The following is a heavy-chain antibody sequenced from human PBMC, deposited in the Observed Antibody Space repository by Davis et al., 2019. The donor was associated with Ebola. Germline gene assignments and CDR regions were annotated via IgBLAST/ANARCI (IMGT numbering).Heavy chain of an antibody. J-gene: IGHJ4*02. CDR1: GGSFSGYY. D-gene: IGHD3-10*01. CDR3: ARGGLDIWFGEFTFDY. Sequence: SETLSLTCAVYGGSFSGYYWSWIRQPPGKGLEWIGDINHSGSTNYNPSLKSRVTISVDTSKNQFSLKLSSVTAADTAVYYCARGGLDIWFGEFTFDYWGQGTLVTVSS. CDR2: INHSGST. V-gene: IGHV4-34*01.